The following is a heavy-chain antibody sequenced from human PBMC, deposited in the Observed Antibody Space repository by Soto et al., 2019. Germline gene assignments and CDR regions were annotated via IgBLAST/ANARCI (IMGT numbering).Heavy chain of an antibody. CDR3: ARGYCSNGVCYRYIDL. J-gene: IGHJ2*01. CDR2: TRNKANSYTT. D-gene: IGHD2-8*01. V-gene: IGHV3-72*01. Sequence: EVQLVESGGGLVQPGGSLRLSCAASGFTFSDHYMDWVRQAPGKGLEWVGRTRNKANSYTTEYAASVKGRFTISRDDSKNSLYLQMNSLKTEDTAVYYYARGYCSNGVCYRYIDLWGRGTLVTVSS. CDR1: GFTFSDHY.